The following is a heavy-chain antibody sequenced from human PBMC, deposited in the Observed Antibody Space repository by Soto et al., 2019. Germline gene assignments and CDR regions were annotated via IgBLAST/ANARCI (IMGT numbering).Heavy chain of an antibody. CDR3: AGDSNWRGFDY. D-gene: IGHD1-1*01. V-gene: IGHV4-61*01. J-gene: IGHJ4*02. CDR1: GDSVTIGSYH. CDR2: IYYTGST. Sequence: QVQLQESGPGLVKPSETLSLTCTVSGDSVTIGSYHWSWIRQPPGKGLQWIGFIYYTGSTDYHPSLESRVTISLDTSKNQLSLRLSCVTAADTAVYYCAGDSNWRGFDYWGQGTLVTVSS.